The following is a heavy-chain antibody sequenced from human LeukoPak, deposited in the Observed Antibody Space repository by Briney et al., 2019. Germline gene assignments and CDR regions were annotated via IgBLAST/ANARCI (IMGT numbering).Heavy chain of an antibody. CDR3: ATGFMTTQGMDV. D-gene: IGHD4-11*01. CDR1: GYTLTELS. CDR2: FDPEDGET. Sequence: ASVKVSCTVSGYTLTELSMHWVRQAPGKGLEWMGGFDPEDGETIYAQKFQGRVTMTEDTSTDTAYMELSSLRSEDTAVYYCATGFMTTQGMDVWGQGTTVTVSS. V-gene: IGHV1-24*01. J-gene: IGHJ6*02.